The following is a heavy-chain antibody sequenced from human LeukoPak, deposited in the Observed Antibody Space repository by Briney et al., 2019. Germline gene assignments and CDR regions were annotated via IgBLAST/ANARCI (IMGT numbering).Heavy chain of an antibody. CDR1: GFTFTSSA. D-gene: IGHD2-8*01. CDR3: AANPCTNGVCYEFDY. CDR2: IVVGSGNT. Sequence: TSVKVSCKASGFTFTSSAMQWVRQARGQRLEWIGWIVVGSGNTNYAQKFQEGVTITRDMSTSTAYMELSSLRSEDTAVYYCAANPCTNGVCYEFDYWGQGTLVTVSS. V-gene: IGHV1-58*02. J-gene: IGHJ4*02.